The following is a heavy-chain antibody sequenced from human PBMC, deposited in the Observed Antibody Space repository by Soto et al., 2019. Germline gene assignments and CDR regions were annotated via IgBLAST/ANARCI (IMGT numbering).Heavy chain of an antibody. V-gene: IGHV4-4*07. CDR3: ARYSSNWFQTEGMDV. CDR2: IDTSGNT. Sequence: SETLSLTCTVSGGSISTYYWSWIRQPAGKGLEWIGRIDTSGNTNYNPSLKSRVTMSVDTSKKQFSLKLTSVTAADTAVYYCARYSSNWFQTEGMDVWGQGTTVTV. D-gene: IGHD6-13*01. CDR1: GGSISTYY. J-gene: IGHJ6*02.